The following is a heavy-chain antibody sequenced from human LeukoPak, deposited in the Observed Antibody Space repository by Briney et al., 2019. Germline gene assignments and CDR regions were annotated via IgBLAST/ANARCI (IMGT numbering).Heavy chain of an antibody. D-gene: IGHD3-22*01. CDR3: ARYYYDNSGYYYFDY. V-gene: IGHV3-48*03. CDR2: ISSSGSTI. Sequence: GGSLRLSCAGSGFTFSSYGMNWVRQAPGKGLEWVSYISSSGSTIYYADSVKGRFTISRDNAKNSLYLQMNSLRAEDTAVYYCARYYYDNSGYYYFDYWGQGTLVTVSS. J-gene: IGHJ4*02. CDR1: GFTFSSYG.